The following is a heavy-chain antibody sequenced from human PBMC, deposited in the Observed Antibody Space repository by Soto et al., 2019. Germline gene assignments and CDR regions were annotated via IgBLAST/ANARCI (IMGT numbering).Heavy chain of an antibody. CDR3: ARVIPRAVAGVYYFEY. V-gene: IGHV4-61*01. J-gene: IGHJ4*02. D-gene: IGHD6-19*01. CDR2: IYYSGST. Sequence: SETLSLTCTVSGGSVSSGSYYWSWIRQPPGKGLEWIGYIYYSGSTNYNPSLKSRVTISVDTSKNQFSLKLSSVTAADTAVYYCARVIPRAVAGVYYFEYWGQGTLVTVSS. CDR1: GGSVSSGSYY.